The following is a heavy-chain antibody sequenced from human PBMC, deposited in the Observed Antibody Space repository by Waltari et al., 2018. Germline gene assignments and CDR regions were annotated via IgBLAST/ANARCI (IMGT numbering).Heavy chain of an antibody. D-gene: IGHD1-1*01. CDR1: GFTFSSYW. V-gene: IGHV3-74*03. J-gene: IGHJ6*02. Sequence: EEQLVESGGGLVQPGDSLRLSCAASGFTFSSYWMNWVRQAPGKGPLGVLRISSDASDTTYADSVKGRFTISRDNAKNTLYLQMNRLRAEDTAVYFCARVSRRTYRSPVPGRHYYYGMDVWGQGTTVTVSS. CDR2: ISSDASDT. CDR3: ARVSRRTYRSPVPGRHYYYGMDV.